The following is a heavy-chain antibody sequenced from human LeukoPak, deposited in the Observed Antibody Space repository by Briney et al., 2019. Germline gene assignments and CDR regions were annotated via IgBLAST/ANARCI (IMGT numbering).Heavy chain of an antibody. D-gene: IGHD3-10*01. CDR1: GFKFSSYA. CDR3: AKHLWRDLLWFGEGYYFGY. Sequence: GGSLRLSCAASGFKFSSYAMSWVRQAPGKGLEWVSAISGNDATTFYADSVRGRFTISRDNSKNTLYLQMNSLRAEDTAVYYCAKHLWRDLLWFGEGYYFGYWGQGSLVTVSS. CDR2: ISGNDATT. J-gene: IGHJ4*02. V-gene: IGHV3-23*01.